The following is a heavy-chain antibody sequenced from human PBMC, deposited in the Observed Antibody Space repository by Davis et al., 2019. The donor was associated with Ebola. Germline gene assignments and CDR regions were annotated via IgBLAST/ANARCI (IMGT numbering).Heavy chain of an antibody. Sequence: AASVKVSCKTSGYTFTNYGISWVRQAPGQGLEWMGWISAYNGDTNYAQKLQGRVTMTTDTSTSTAYMELRSLRSDDTAVYYCARDGWFGDQNAVDYWGQGTLVTVSS. V-gene: IGHV1-18*01. CDR3: ARDGWFGDQNAVDY. CDR1: GYTFTNYG. D-gene: IGHD3-10*01. CDR2: ISAYNGDT. J-gene: IGHJ4*02.